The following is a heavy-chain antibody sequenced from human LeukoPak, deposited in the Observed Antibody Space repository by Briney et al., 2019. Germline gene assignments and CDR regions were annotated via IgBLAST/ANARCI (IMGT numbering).Heavy chain of an antibody. V-gene: IGHV3-21*01. J-gene: IGHJ6*02. D-gene: IGHD4-17*01. CDR3: ARDYYGDYYQSGYGMDV. Sequence: GGSLRLSCAASGFTFSTYSMNWVRQAPGKGLEWVSSISGSGSFKFYTDSVKGRFTISRDNFKRSLYLQLSSLRAEDTAVYYCARDYYGDYYQSGYGMDVWGQGTTVTVSS. CDR2: ISGSGSFK. CDR1: GFTFSTYS.